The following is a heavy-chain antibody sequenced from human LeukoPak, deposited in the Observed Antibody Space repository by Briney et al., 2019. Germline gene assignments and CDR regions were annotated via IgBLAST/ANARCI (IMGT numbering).Heavy chain of an antibody. V-gene: IGHV3-48*02. J-gene: IGHJ4*02. D-gene: IGHD3-9*01. CDR2: ISSSSSTI. Sequence: PGRSLRLSCAASGFTFSSYSMNWVRQAPGKGLEWVSYISSSSSTIYYADSVKGRFTISRDNAKNSLYLQMNSLRDEDTAVYYCASEMTGYYLSWYYFDYWGQGTLVTVSS. CDR1: GFTFSSYS. CDR3: ASEMTGYYLSWYYFDY.